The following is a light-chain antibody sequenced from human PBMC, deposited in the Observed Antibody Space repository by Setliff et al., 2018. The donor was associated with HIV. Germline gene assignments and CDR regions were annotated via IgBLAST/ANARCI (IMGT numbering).Light chain of an antibody. J-gene: IGLJ2*01. Sequence: QSALTQPASVSGSPGQSITISCTGTSSDIGTYNLVSWYQRYPGKAPKLMIYDDSKRPSGLSNRFSGSKSGNTASLTISGLQAEDEADYYCCSYAGSATWVFGGGTKVTVL. CDR1: SSDIGTYNL. V-gene: IGLV2-23*01. CDR2: DDS. CDR3: CSYAGSATWV.